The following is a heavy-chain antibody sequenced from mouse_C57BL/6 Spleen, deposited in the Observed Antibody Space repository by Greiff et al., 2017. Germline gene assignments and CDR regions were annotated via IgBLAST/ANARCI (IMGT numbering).Heavy chain of an antibody. CDR2: IYPGSGNT. CDR3: ATNYGNSYAMGY. CDR1: VYSFTSYY. D-gene: IGHD2-1*01. J-gene: IGHJ4*01. V-gene: IGHV1-66*01. Sequence: QVQLQQSGPELVKPGASVKISCKASVYSFTSYYIHWVKQRPGQGLEWIGCIYPGSGNTKYNEKFKGKATLTADTSSSTAYMQLSSLTSEDSAVYYCATNYGNSYAMGYWGQGTSVTVSS.